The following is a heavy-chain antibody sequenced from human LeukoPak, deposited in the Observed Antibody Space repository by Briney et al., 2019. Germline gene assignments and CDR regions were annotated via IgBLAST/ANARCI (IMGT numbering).Heavy chain of an antibody. D-gene: IGHD3-22*01. V-gene: IGHV3-7*01. CDR3: ARDYYDSCGYYYFDY. CDR2: IKQDGSEK. Sequence: PGGSLRLSCAASGFTFSSYWMSWVRQAPGKGLEWVANIKQDGSEKYYVDSVKGRFTISRDNAKNSLYLQMNSLRAEDTAVYYCARDYYDSCGYYYFDYWGQGTLVTVSS. CDR1: GFTFSSYW. J-gene: IGHJ4*02.